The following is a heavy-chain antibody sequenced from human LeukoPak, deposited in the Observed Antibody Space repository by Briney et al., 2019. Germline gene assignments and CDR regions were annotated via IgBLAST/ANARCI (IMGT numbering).Heavy chain of an antibody. D-gene: IGHD3-16*02. CDR3: ARGYSFDQ. J-gene: IGHJ4*02. CDR1: GFTISSYW. V-gene: IGHV3-7*04. Sequence: PGGSLRLSCAASGFTISSYWMSWVRQAPGKGLEWVANIKQDGSEKYYVDSVKGRFTISRDNAKNSLYLQMNSLRAEETAVYYCARGYSFDQWGQGTLVTVSS. CDR2: IKQDGSEK.